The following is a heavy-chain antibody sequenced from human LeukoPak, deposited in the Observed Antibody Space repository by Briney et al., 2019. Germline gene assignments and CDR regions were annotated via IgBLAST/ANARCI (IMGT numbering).Heavy chain of an antibody. Sequence: SETLSLTCTVSGGSISSYYWSWIRQPPGKGLEWIGRISYSGSTNYSPSLQSRVTILIDTSKNRFSLNLSSVTAADTAVYYCARQAWSGTYYYWGQGTLVTVSS. V-gene: IGHV4-59*08. CDR2: ISYSGST. J-gene: IGHJ4*02. D-gene: IGHD1-26*01. CDR3: ARQAWSGTYYY. CDR1: GGSISSYY.